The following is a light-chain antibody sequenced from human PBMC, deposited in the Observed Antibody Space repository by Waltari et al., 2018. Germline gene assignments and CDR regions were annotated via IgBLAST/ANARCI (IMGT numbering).Light chain of an antibody. Sequence: QSVLTQPPSASGTPGQRVTIPCSGSSSNLGSNTVTWYQQHPGTAPKLLIYSNNQRPSGVPDRFSGSKSGTSASLAISGLQSEDEADYYCAAWDDSLNGWVFGGGTKLTVL. CDR1: SSNLGSNT. V-gene: IGLV1-44*01. CDR3: AAWDDSLNGWV. CDR2: SNN. J-gene: IGLJ3*02.